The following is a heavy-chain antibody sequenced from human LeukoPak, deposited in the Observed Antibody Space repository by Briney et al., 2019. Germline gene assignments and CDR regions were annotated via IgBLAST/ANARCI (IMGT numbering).Heavy chain of an antibody. D-gene: IGHD3-16*01. Sequence: PGGSLRLSCAASGFTFSSYGMHWVRQAPGKGLEWVAFIRYDGSNKYYADSVKGRFTISRDNSKNTLYLQTNSLRIEDTAIYYCATDIRAVGDSRYFDYWGQGALVTVSS. CDR1: GFTFSSYG. V-gene: IGHV3-30*02. CDR2: IRYDGSNK. CDR3: ATDIRAVGDSRYFDY. J-gene: IGHJ4*02.